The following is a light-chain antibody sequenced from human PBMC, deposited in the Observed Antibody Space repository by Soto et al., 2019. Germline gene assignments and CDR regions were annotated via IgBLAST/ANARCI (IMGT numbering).Light chain of an antibody. Sequence: QSVLTQPPSASGTPGQRVTISCSGSSSNIGNNDVFWYQQLPGTAPKLLMYRNNQRPSGVPDRFSGSKSGTSASLAISGLRSEDEADYYCAAWDDSLSGYVFGTGTKFTVL. CDR3: AAWDDSLSGYV. CDR2: RNN. CDR1: SSNIGNND. V-gene: IGLV1-47*01. J-gene: IGLJ1*01.